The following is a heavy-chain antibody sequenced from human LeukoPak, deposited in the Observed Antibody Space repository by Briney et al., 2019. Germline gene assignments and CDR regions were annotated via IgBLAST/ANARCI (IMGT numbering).Heavy chain of an antibody. V-gene: IGHV1-18*03. D-gene: IGHD3-3*01. CDR3: ARDVFLEWFEDYMDV. CDR2: ISAYNGNT. J-gene: IGHJ6*03. Sequence: ASVKVSCKASGYTFTSYGISWVRQAPGQGLEWMGWISAYNGNTNYAQKLQGRVTMTTDTSTSTAYLELRSLRADDMAVYYCARDVFLEWFEDYMDVWGKGTTVTVSS. CDR1: GYTFTSYG.